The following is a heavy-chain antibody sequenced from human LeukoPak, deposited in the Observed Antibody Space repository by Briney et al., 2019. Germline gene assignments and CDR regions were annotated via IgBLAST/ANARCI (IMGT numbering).Heavy chain of an antibody. Sequence: GASVKVSCKASGYTFTSYDINWVRQATGQGLEWMGWMNPNSGNTGYAQKFQGRVTMTRDTSISTAYMELSRLRSDDTAVYYCARETRAWFGDNWFDPWGQGTLVTVSS. D-gene: IGHD3-10*01. CDR3: ARETRAWFGDNWFDP. J-gene: IGHJ5*02. CDR1: GYTFTSYD. V-gene: IGHV1-8*01. CDR2: MNPNSGNT.